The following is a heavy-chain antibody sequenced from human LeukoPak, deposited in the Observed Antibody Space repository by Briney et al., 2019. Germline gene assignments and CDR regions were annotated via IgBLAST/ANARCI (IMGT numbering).Heavy chain of an antibody. D-gene: IGHD3-10*01. CDR3: ARDGSGSYSASLDY. J-gene: IGHJ4*02. Sequence: GGSLRLSCTVSEFTFSDYYMSWIRQAPGKGLEWVSYIVSSGSVKYYADSVKGRFTISRDNAKNSLYLQMNSLRAEDTAVYYCARDGSGSYSASLDYWGQGTLVTVSS. V-gene: IGHV3-11*04. CDR1: EFTFSDYY. CDR2: IVSSGSVK.